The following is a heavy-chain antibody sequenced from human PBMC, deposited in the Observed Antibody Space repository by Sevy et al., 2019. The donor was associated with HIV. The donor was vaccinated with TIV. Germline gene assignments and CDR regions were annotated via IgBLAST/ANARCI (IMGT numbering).Heavy chain of an antibody. V-gene: IGHV3-7*01. CDR1: GFTFATYW. D-gene: IGHD3-16*02. J-gene: IGHJ4*02. Sequence: GRSLRLSCAASGFTFATYWMTWVRQAPGEGLEWVAYIKQDGTDKYYIDSVKGRFTISRDNGKNSLYLHMSGLRAEDTAVYYCARALADWGSFHYSSWGRGTLVTVSS. CDR2: IKQDGTDK. CDR3: ARALADWGSFHYSS.